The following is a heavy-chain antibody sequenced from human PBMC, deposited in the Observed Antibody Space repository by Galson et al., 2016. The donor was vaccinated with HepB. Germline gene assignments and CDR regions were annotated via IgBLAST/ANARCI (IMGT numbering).Heavy chain of an antibody. CDR2: IRGKSDGGTT. CDR1: GFTFGAST. V-gene: IGHV3-15*01. CDR3: TARAAK. Sequence: SLRLSCAASGFTFGASTMHWVRQASGKGLEWVGRIRGKSDGGTTDYAAAVKGRFTISRDDSKNTLYLQMSSLTTEDTAVYYCTARAAKGGQGTLVTVSS. D-gene: IGHD2-15*01. J-gene: IGHJ4*02.